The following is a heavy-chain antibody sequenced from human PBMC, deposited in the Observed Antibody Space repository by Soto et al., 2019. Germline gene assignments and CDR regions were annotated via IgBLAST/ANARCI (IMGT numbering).Heavy chain of an antibody. J-gene: IGHJ4*02. V-gene: IGHV4-59*01. Sequence: SETLSLTCTVGSISTYYWNWIRQPPGKGLEWIGYIYYMGRTNYNPSLKSRVTMSIDTSKNQFSLKLSSVTAADTAVYYCARDPLGVTHFDYWGQGALVTVSS. CDR3: ARDPLGVTHFDY. CDR1: GSISTYY. CDR2: IYYMGRT. D-gene: IGHD1-26*01.